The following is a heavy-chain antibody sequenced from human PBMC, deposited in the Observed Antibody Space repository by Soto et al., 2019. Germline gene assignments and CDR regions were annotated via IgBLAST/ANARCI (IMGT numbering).Heavy chain of an antibody. CDR2: INPNSGGT. Sequence: WASVKVSCKASGYTFTGYYMHWVRQAPGQGLEWMGWINPNSGGTNYAQKFQGRVTMTRDTSISTAYMELSRLRSDDTAVYYCARDRGSSGWTYYYYGMDVWGQGTTVTVSS. D-gene: IGHD6-19*01. V-gene: IGHV1-2*02. J-gene: IGHJ6*02. CDR1: GYTFTGYY. CDR3: ARDRGSSGWTYYYYGMDV.